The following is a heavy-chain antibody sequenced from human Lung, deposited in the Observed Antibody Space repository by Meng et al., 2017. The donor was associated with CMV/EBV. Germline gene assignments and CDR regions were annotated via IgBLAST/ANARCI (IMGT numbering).Heavy chain of an antibody. CDR3: VRDRLVTTFYYVDGMDV. CDR2: IKQDGSAK. D-gene: IGHD2-21*02. J-gene: IGHJ6*02. Sequence: GEXXKISCAASGFTFRTYWMTWVRQVPGKGLEWVANIKQDGSAKYYVNSVKGRFTISRDNTKNSVFLQMNSLRAEDTAVYYCVRDRLVTTFYYVDGMDVWGQGXTVTVSS. V-gene: IGHV3-7*01. CDR1: GFTFRTYW.